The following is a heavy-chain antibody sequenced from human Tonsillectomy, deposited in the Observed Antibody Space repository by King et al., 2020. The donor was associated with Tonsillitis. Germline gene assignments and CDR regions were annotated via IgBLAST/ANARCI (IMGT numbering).Heavy chain of an antibody. D-gene: IGHD2-15*01. CDR1: IGSISSGGHY. CDR2: IYYSANTDNPGT. J-gene: IGHJ5*02. CDR3: ARYEGGVFDL. V-gene: IGHV4-31*03. Sequence: QLQESGPGLVKPSQTLSLTCLVSIGSISSGGHYWSWIRQHPGKGLEWIGYIYYSANTDNPGTFYNPSLKSRVTMSVETSKNQFSLKLNSVTAADTAVYYCARYEGGVFDLWGQGILVAVSS.